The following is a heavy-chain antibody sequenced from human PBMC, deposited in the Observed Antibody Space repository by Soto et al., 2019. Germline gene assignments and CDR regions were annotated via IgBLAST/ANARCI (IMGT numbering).Heavy chain of an antibody. J-gene: IGHJ4*02. CDR2: IIPIFGTA. CDR3: AKRPLDLAATLDYGDSLFDY. Sequence: QVQLVQSGAEVKKPGSSVKVSCKASGGTFSSYAISWVRQAPGQGLEWMGGIIPIFGTANYAQKFQGRVTITADESTSTAYMELSSLRSEDTAVYYCAKRPLDLAATLDYGDSLFDYWGQGTLVTVSS. D-gene: IGHD4-17*01. V-gene: IGHV1-69*01. CDR1: GGTFSSYA.